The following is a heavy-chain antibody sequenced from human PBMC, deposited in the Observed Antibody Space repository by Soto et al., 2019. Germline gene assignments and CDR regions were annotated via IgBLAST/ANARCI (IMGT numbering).Heavy chain of an antibody. CDR1: GDTFTIFA. CDR2: IIPTIGTT. CDR3: ARDLGSGHDPGDY. Sequence: SVKVSCKASGDTFTIFAISWVRQAPGQGLEWMGGIIPTIGTTNYAQRFQGRITITGDESTGTAYMELSSLKSEDTAVYYCARDLGSGHDPGDYWGQGTLVTVSS. D-gene: IGHD5-12*01. J-gene: IGHJ4*02. V-gene: IGHV1-69*13.